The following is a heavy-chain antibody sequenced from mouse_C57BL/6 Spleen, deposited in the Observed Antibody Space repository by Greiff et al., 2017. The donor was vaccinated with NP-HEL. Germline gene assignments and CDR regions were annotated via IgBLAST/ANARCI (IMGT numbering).Heavy chain of an antibody. D-gene: IGHD2-5*01. Sequence: QVQLQQSGPGLVQPSQSLSITCTVSGFSLTSYGVHWVRQSPGKGLEWLGVIWSGGSTDYNAAFISRLSISKDNSKSQVFFKMNSLQADDTAIYYCATAYSNSPFAYWGQGTLVTVSA. CDR3: ATAYSNSPFAY. J-gene: IGHJ3*01. CDR1: GFSLTSYG. V-gene: IGHV2-2*01. CDR2: IWSGGST.